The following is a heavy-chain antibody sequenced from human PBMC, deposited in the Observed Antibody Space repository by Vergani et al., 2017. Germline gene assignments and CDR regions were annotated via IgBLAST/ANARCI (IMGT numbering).Heavy chain of an antibody. CDR3: ARALGHCTGGNCFPNYYFEY. Sequence: QVQLQESGPGLVKPSETLSLTCSVSGYSITSGHYWDWIRQPPGKGLEWIGSVFHNGTNYYSPSLKSRVTILVDTSKNQFSLKLSSVTAADTAVYYCARALGHCTGGNCFPNYYFEYWGQGTLVTVSS. CDR1: GYSITSGHY. J-gene: IGHJ4*02. V-gene: IGHV4-38-2*02. CDR2: VFHNGTN. D-gene: IGHD2-8*02.